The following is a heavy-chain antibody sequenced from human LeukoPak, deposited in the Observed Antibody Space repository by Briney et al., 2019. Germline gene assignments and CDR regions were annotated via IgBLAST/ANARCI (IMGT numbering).Heavy chain of an antibody. Sequence: TGGSLRLSCTVSGFTVSSNSMSWVRQAPGKGLEWVSFIYSDNTHYSDSVKGRFTISRDNSKNTLYLQMNSLRAEDTAVYYCARDLIGGFGDEFDYWGQGTLVTASS. V-gene: IGHV3-53*01. CDR3: ARDLIGGFGDEFDY. CDR1: GFTVSSNS. CDR2: IYSDNT. J-gene: IGHJ4*02. D-gene: IGHD3-10*01.